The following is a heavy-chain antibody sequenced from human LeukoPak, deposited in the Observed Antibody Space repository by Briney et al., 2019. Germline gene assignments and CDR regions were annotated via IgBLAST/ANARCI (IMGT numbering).Heavy chain of an antibody. V-gene: IGHV3-15*07. CDR1: RFTLRNAW. D-gene: IGHD4/OR15-4a*01. CDR2: IKSKADGETP. CDR3: AIGEPNYAPYDSDY. Sequence: GGPLRLSCAASRFTLRNAWMNWVRRAPGKGLEWVGRIKSKADGETPDYAAPVKGRFTISRDDSNNMVYLQMNSLKIEDTAVYYCAIGEPNYAPYDSDYWGQGTLVTVSS. J-gene: IGHJ4*02.